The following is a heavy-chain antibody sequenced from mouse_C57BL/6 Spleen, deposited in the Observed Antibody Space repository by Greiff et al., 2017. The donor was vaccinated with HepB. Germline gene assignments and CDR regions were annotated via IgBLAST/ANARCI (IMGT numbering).Heavy chain of an antibody. D-gene: IGHD2-1*01. V-gene: IGHV5-4*01. CDR1: GFTFSSYA. Sequence: EVQLVESGGGLVKPGGSLKLSCAASGFTFSSYAMSWVRQTPEKRLEWVATISDGGSYTYYPDNVKGRFTISRDNAKNNLYLQMSHLKSEDTAMYYWARPYGNFGYFDVWGTGTTVTVSS. CDR3: ARPYGNFGYFDV. J-gene: IGHJ1*03. CDR2: ISDGGSYT.